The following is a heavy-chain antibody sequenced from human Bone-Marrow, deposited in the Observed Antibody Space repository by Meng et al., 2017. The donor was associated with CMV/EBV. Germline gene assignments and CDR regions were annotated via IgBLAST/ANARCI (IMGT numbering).Heavy chain of an antibody. CDR3: AIGTSGWYDGDWFDP. CDR2: ISASGDST. CDR1: AYTSNRHA. Sequence: SAYTSNRHARSWVRQTPGKGLEWVSSISASGDSTHYADSVKGRFTVSRDDPKNTVFLQMDSLRGEDTAIYYCAIGTSGWYDGDWFDPWGQGTLVTVSS. D-gene: IGHD6-19*01. J-gene: IGHJ5*02. V-gene: IGHV3-23*01.